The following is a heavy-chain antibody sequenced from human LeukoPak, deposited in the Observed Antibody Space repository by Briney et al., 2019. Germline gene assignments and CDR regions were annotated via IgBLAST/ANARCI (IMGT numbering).Heavy chain of an antibody. J-gene: IGHJ6*02. CDR2: IYSGGGA. V-gene: IGHV3-53*01. CDR3: AGRTDV. Sequence: GGSLRLSCAASGFTVSSNYMSWVRHAPGKGLEWVSVIYSGGGAYYADSVKGRFTISRDNSNNTLFLQMDSLRVEDTAVYYCAGRTDVWGQGTTVTVSS. CDR1: GFTVSSNY.